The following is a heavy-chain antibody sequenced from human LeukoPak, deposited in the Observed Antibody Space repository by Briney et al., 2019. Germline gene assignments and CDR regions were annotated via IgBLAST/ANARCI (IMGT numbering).Heavy chain of an antibody. CDR1: GGSFSGYY. V-gene: IGHV4-34*01. CDR2: INHSGST. J-gene: IGHJ4*02. CDR3: ARDLRYSYGLRGFDY. D-gene: IGHD5-18*01. Sequence: SETLSLTCAVYGGSFSGYYWSWIRQPPGKGLEWIGEINHSGSTNYNPSLKSRVTISVDTSKNQFSLKLSSVTAADTAVYYCARDLRYSYGLRGFDYWGQGTLVTVSS.